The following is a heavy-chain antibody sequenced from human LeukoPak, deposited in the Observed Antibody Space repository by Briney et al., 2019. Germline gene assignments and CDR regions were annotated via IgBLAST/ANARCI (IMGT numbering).Heavy chain of an antibody. CDR1: GFTFSSYS. J-gene: IGHJ4*02. D-gene: IGHD6-19*01. V-gene: IGHV3-21*04. Sequence: KAGGSLRLSCAASGFTFSSYSMNWVRQAPGKGLEWVSSISSSSSYIYYADSVKGRFTISRDNSKNTLYLQMNSLRAEDTAVYYCAKGLVWSLDSSGWYEGFDYWGQGTLVTVSS. CDR3: AKGLVWSLDSSGWYEGFDY. CDR2: ISSSSSYI.